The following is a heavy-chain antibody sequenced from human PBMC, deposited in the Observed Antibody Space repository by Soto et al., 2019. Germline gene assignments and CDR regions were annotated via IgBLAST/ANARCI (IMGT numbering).Heavy chain of an antibody. CDR1: GGPISSGGYY. CDR3: ARAPKGCSGGSCYSYWYFDL. Sequence: QVQLQESGPGLVKPSQTLSLTCTVSGGPISSGGYYWSWIRQHPGKGLEWIGYIYYSGSTYYNPSLKSRVTISVDTSKNQFSLKLSSVTAADTAVYYCARAPKGCSGGSCYSYWYFDLWGRGTLVTVSS. V-gene: IGHV4-31*03. CDR2: IYYSGST. D-gene: IGHD2-15*01. J-gene: IGHJ2*01.